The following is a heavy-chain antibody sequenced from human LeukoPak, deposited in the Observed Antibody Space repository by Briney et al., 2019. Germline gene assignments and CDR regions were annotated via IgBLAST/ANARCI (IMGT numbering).Heavy chain of an antibody. CDR2: MSCSGGNT. D-gene: IGHD3-10*01. Sequence: AGGSLRLSCAASGFTFSSYAMSWVRQAPGKGLVWVSAMSCSGGNTYYADSVKGRFTISRDNSKNTLYLQMNSLRAEDTAVYYCAKFGGGYGSGSYGEYYYYYYGMDVWGKGTTVTASS. J-gene: IGHJ6*04. CDR3: AKFGGGYGSGSYGEYYYYYYGMDV. V-gene: IGHV3-23*01. CDR1: GFTFSSYA.